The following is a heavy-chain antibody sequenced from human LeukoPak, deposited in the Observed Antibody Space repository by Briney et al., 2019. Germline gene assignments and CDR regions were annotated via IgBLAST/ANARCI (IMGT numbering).Heavy chain of an antibody. CDR3: ARGESVAMGSIDY. CDR2: ISNDGSPK. CDR1: GFTFSNDP. Sequence: GGSLRLSCAASGFTFSNDPMHWVRQAPGKGLGWVAVISNDGSPKYYADSVKGRFTISRDNSKNTLFLQMDSMTTEDSAVYFCARGESVAMGSIDYWGQGTLVTVSS. D-gene: IGHD2-2*01. V-gene: IGHV3-30*01. J-gene: IGHJ4*02.